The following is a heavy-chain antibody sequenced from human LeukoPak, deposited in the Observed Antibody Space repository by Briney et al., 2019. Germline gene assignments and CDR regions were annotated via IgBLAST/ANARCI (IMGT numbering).Heavy chain of an antibody. Sequence: SETLSLTCTVSGGSMNDHYWTWIRQPPEKGLELIGHIYSSGTTAYTPSLKSRVTISIDKSENRFSVKLTSVTAADSAVYFCARAYYYDSTGYFEDEYWGQGTLVAVSS. CDR1: GGSMNDHY. CDR2: IYSSGTT. CDR3: ARAYYYDSTGYFEDEY. V-gene: IGHV4-59*11. J-gene: IGHJ4*02. D-gene: IGHD3-22*01.